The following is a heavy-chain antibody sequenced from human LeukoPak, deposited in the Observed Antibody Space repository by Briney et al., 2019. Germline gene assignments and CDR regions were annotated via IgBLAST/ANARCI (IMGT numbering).Heavy chain of an antibody. Sequence: SVKVSCKASGGTFSSYAIRWVRQAPGQGLEWMGGIIPIFGTANYAQKFQGRVTITADESTSTAYMELSSLRSEDTAVYYCASSIAAPTGFDYYGMDVWGQGTTVTVSS. CDR2: IIPIFGTA. J-gene: IGHJ6*02. D-gene: IGHD6-6*01. V-gene: IGHV1-69*13. CDR3: ASSIAAPTGFDYYGMDV. CDR1: GGTFSSYA.